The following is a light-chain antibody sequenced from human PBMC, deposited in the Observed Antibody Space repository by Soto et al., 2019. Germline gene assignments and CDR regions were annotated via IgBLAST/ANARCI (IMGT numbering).Light chain of an antibody. CDR3: QQFHSKPRT. J-gene: IGKJ1*01. CDR2: AAS. CDR1: QGISNY. V-gene: IGKV1-9*01. Sequence: DLPLTQSPSFLSASLGDRVTITCRASQGISNYLAWYQQKPGQAPKSLIYAASTLQNGVPSRFSGSGSGTDFTLTISTLQPEDFGTYYCQQFHSKPRTFGQGTKVEIK.